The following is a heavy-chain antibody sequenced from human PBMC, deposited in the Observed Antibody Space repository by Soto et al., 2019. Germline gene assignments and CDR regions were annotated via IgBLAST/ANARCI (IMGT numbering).Heavy chain of an antibody. CDR3: ALVVVAATRAFDI. CDR1: GGSFSSYT. Sequence: SVKVSCKASGGSFSSYTISWGRQAPGQGLEWMGRIIPILGIANYAQKFQGRVTITADKSTSTAYMELSSLRSEDTAVYYCALVVVAATRAFDIWGQGTMVTVSS. CDR2: IIPILGIA. V-gene: IGHV1-69*02. D-gene: IGHD2-15*01. J-gene: IGHJ3*02.